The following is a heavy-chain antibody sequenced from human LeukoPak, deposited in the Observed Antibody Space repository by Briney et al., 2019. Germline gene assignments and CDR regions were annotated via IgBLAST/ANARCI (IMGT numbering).Heavy chain of an antibody. CDR2: INPNSGGT. CDR1: GYTFTSYA. D-gene: IGHD3-22*01. Sequence: ASVKVSCKASGYTFTSYAINWVRQATGQGLEWMGWINPNSGGTNYAQKFQGRVTMTRDTSISTAYMELSRLRSDDTAVYYCARDSMIVVPSYYYYYMDVWGKGTTVTVSS. J-gene: IGHJ6*03. V-gene: IGHV1-2*02. CDR3: ARDSMIVVPSYYYYYMDV.